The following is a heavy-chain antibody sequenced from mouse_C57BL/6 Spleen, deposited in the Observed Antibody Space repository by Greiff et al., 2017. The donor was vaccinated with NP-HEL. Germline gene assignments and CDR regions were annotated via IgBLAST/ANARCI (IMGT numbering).Heavy chain of an antibody. D-gene: IGHD1-1*01. CDR1: GYTFTSYW. V-gene: IGHV1-64*01. CDR2: IHPNSGST. Sequence: QVQLQQPGAELVKPGASVKLSCKASGYTFTSYWMHWVKQRPGQGLEWIGMIHPNSGSTNYNEKFKSKATLTVDKSSSTAYMQLSSLTSEDSAVYYCARSGDYGSGYFDVWGTGTTVTVSS. J-gene: IGHJ1*03. CDR3: ARSGDYGSGYFDV.